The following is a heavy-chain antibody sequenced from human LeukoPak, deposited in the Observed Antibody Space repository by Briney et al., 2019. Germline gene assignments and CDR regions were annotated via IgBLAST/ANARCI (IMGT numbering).Heavy chain of an antibody. CDR2: IRSKAYGGTT. CDR1: GFTFGDYA. Sequence: PGGSLRLSCTASGFTFGDYAMSWVRQAPGKGLEWVGFIRSKAYGGTTEYAASVKGRFTISGDDSKSIAYLQMNSLKTEDTAVYYCTRDYSSGLEYYFDYWGQGTLVTVSS. J-gene: IGHJ4*02. D-gene: IGHD6-19*01. CDR3: TRDYSSGLEYYFDY. V-gene: IGHV3-49*04.